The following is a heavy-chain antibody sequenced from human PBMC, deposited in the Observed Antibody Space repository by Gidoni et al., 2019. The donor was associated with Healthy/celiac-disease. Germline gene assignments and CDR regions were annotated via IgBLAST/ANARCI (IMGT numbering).Heavy chain of an antibody. D-gene: IGHD2-15*01. J-gene: IGHJ2*01. Sequence: LLTPGQGLEWMGGIIPIFGTANSAQKFQGRVTITADESTSTAYMELSSLRSEDTAVYYCARLLAKYWYFDLWGRGTLVTVSS. CDR2: IIPIFGTA. V-gene: IGHV1-69*01. CDR3: ARLLAKYWYFDL.